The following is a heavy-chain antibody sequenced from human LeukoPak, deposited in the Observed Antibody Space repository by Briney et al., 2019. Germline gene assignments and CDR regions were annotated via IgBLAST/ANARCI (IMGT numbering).Heavy chain of an antibody. V-gene: IGHV4-59*01. D-gene: IGHD5-18*01. CDR1: GGSISSYY. J-gene: IGHJ6*03. CDR2: IYYSGST. CDR3: ASSRDTATDYYYYMDV. Sequence: PSETLSLTCTVSGGSISSYYWSWIRQPPGKGLEWIGYIYYSGSTNYNPSLKSRVTISVDTSKNQFSLKLSSVTAADTAVYYCASSRDTATDYYYYMDVWGKGTTVTVSS.